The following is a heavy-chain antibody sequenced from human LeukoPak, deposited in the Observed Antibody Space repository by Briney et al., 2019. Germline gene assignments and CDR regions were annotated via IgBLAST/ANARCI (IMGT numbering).Heavy chain of an antibody. CDR1: GFSFSSYA. D-gene: IGHD6-13*01. CDR2: ISVSGGST. J-gene: IGHJ4*02. Sequence: GGSLRLSCAASGFSFSSYAMSWVRQAPGKGLEWVSAISVSGGSTYYADSVKGRFTISRDNSKKALYPQMNSLRADDTAVYYCAKEPTDSWYGYWGQGTLVTVSS. CDR3: AKEPTDSWYGY. V-gene: IGHV3-23*01.